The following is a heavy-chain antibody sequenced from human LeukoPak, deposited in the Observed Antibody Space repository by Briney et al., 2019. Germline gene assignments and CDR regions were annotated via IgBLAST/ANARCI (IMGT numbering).Heavy chain of an antibody. CDR3: ASPMYGDHGVDAFDI. V-gene: IGHV4-34*01. CDR1: GGSFSGYY. CDR2: INHSGST. Sequence: PSETLSLTCAVYGGSFSGYYWSWIRQPPGRGLKWIGEINHSGSTNYNPSLKSRVTISVDTSKNQFSLKLSSVTAADTAVYYCASPMYGDHGVDAFDIWGQGTMVTVSS. D-gene: IGHD4-17*01. J-gene: IGHJ3*02.